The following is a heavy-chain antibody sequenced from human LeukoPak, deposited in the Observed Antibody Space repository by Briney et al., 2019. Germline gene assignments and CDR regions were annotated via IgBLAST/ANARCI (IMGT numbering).Heavy chain of an antibody. V-gene: IGHV3-73*01. J-gene: IGHJ4*02. CDR2: IRSKANSYAT. CDR1: GFTFSGSA. D-gene: IGHD3-10*01. Sequence: GGSLRLSCAASGFTFSGSAMHWVRQASGKGLEWVGRIRSKANSYATAYAASVKGRFTISRDDSKNTAYLQMNSLKTEDTAVYYCTRRDERGVRGFDYWGQGTLVTVSS. CDR3: TRRDERGVRGFDY.